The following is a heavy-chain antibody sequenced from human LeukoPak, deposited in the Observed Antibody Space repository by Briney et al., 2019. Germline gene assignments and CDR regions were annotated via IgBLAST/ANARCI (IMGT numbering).Heavy chain of an antibody. J-gene: IGHJ6*02. CDR3: ARGVSSRYFDWQYGMDV. Sequence: SETLSLTCAVYGGSFSGYYWSWICQPPGKGLEWIGEINHSGSTNYNPSLKSRVTISVDTSKNQFSLKLSSVTAADTAVYYCARGVSSRYFDWQYGMDVWGQGTTVTVSS. CDR2: INHSGST. CDR1: GGSFSGYY. V-gene: IGHV4-34*01. D-gene: IGHD3-9*01.